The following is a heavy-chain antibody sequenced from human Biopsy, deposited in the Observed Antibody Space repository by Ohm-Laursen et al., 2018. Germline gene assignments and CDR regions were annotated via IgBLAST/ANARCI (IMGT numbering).Heavy chain of an antibody. CDR2: IYYSGST. Sequence: SDTLSLTCTVSGGSVSSGSYYWSWIRQPPGKGLEWNGYIYYSGSTNYNPSLKSRVTISVDTSRNQFCLKLSPVTAADTAVYYCAGRPWPNAFDIWGQGTMVTVSS. J-gene: IGHJ3*02. CDR1: GGSVSSGSYY. V-gene: IGHV4-61*01. CDR3: AGRPWPNAFDI. D-gene: IGHD5-12*01.